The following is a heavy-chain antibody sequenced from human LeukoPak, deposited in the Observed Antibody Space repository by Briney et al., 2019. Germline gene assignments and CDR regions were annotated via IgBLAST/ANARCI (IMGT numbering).Heavy chain of an antibody. CDR2: IIPLFGTA. D-gene: IGHD5-12*01. CDR3: ASTKDMVATGGGY. V-gene: IGHV1-69*01. J-gene: IGHJ4*02. Sequence: SVKVSCKASGGTFSSYAISWVRQAPGQGLEWMGGIIPLFGTANYAQKFQGGVTITADESTSTAYMELSSLRSEDTAVYYCASTKDMVATGGGYWGQGTLVAVSS. CDR1: GGTFSSYA.